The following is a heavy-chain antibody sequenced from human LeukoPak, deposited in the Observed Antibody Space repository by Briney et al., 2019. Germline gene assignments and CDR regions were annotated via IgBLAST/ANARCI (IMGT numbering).Heavy chain of an antibody. CDR1: GFTFSSYG. J-gene: IGHJ4*02. Sequence: GGSLRLSCAASGFTFSSYGMHWVRQAPGKGLEWVAFIRYDGSNKYYAESVKGRFTISRDNSKNTLYLQMNSLRAEDTAVYYCAKEAITASEVFGYWGQGTLVTVSS. D-gene: IGHD3-16*01. V-gene: IGHV3-30*02. CDR3: AKEAITASEVFGY. CDR2: IRYDGSNK.